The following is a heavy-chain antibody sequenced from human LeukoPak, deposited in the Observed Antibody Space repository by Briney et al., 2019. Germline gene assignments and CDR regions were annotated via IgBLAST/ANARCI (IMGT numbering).Heavy chain of an antibody. J-gene: IGHJ6*02. CDR3: ARHYDPYGMDV. CDR1: GFSFSSYE. V-gene: IGHV3-48*03. Sequence: GGSLRLSCVASGFSFSSYEMNWVRQAPGKGLEWVSYITKSGSTIYFADSVKGRFTISRDNAKNSLYLHMNSLRAEDTAVYYCARHYDPYGMDVWGQGTTVTVSS. CDR2: ITKSGSTI. D-gene: IGHD3-16*01.